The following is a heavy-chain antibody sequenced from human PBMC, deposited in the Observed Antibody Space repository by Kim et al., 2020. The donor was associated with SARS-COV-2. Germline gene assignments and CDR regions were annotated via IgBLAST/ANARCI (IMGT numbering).Heavy chain of an antibody. Sequence: GGSLRLSCAASGFTFSSYGMHWVRQAPGKGLEWVAVISYDGSNKYYADSVKGRFTISRDNSKNTLYLQMNSLRAEDTAVYYCAKDSVLRYFDWLSDYFDYWGQGTLVTVSS. CDR2: ISYDGSNK. J-gene: IGHJ4*02. CDR3: AKDSVLRYFDWLSDYFDY. CDR1: GFTFSSYG. V-gene: IGHV3-30*18. D-gene: IGHD3-9*01.